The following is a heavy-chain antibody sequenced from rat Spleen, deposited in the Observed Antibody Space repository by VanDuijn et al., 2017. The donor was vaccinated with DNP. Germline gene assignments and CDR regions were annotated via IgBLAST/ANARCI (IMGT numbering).Heavy chain of an antibody. Sequence: EVQLVESGGDLVQPGRSMKLSCAASGFTFSSFPMAWVRQAPTKGLEWVATISSGDGSTYCRDSVKGRFTISRDNAKSTLYLQMDSLRSEDTATYYCATHDYYSRYIYPYAMDAWGQGTSVTVSS. CDR1: GFTFSSFP. D-gene: IGHD1-2*01. CDR2: ISSGDGST. J-gene: IGHJ4*01. CDR3: ATHDYYSRYIYPYAMDA. V-gene: IGHV5-25*01.